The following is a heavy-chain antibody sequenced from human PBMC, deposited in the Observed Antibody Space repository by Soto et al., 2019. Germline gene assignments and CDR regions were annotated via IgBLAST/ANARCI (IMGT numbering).Heavy chain of an antibody. CDR1: GGSISSSSYY. Sequence: SETLSLTCTVSGGSISSSSYYWGWIRQPPGKGLEWIGSIYYSGSTYYNPSLKSRVTISVDTYKNQFSLKLSSVTAADTAVYYCAGFPSLYSYAPPGNYGMDVWGQGTTVTVSS. CDR2: IYYSGST. J-gene: IGHJ6*02. V-gene: IGHV4-39*01. D-gene: IGHD5-18*01. CDR3: AGFPSLYSYAPPGNYGMDV.